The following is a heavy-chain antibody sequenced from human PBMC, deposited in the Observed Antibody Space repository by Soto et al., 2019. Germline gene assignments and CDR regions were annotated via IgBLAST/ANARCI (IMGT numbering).Heavy chain of an antibody. Sequence: ASVKVSCKASGGTFSSYAISWVRQAPGQGLEWMGGIIPIFGTANYAQKFQGRVTFTADESTSTAYMGLSSLRSEDTAGYYCARVPYLSSSWYGIVHWFDPWGQGTMVTVSS. J-gene: IGHJ5*02. D-gene: IGHD6-13*01. CDR3: ARVPYLSSSWYGIVHWFDP. CDR1: GGTFSSYA. V-gene: IGHV1-69*13. CDR2: IIPIFGTA.